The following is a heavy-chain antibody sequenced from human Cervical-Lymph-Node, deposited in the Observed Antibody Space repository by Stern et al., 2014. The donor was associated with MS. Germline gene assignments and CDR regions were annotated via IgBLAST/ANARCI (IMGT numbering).Heavy chain of an antibody. CDR3: ARESRYCGGDCYVDY. D-gene: IGHD2-21*02. CDR1: GGSISSYY. CDR2: IYYSGST. J-gene: IGHJ4*02. V-gene: IGHV4-59*01. Sequence: QVHLQESGPGLVKPSETLSLTCTVSGGSISSYYWSWIRQPPGKGLEWIGYIYYSGSTNYNPSLKSRVTISVDTSKNQFSLKLSSVTAADTAVYYCARESRYCGGDCYVDYWGQGTLVTVSS.